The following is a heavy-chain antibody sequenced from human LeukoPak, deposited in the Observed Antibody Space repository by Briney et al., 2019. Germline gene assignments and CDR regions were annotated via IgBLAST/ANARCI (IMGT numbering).Heavy chain of an antibody. CDR1: GFTFDDYA. CDR2: ISWNSVSM. D-gene: IGHD3-10*01. CDR3: AKGRSLSHYYFDF. J-gene: IGHJ4*02. Sequence: PGVSLRLLCAASGFTFDDYAMHWVRQAPGKGLEWVSGISWNSVSMDYADPVKGRFTISRDHAKNSLYLQMNSLRSQDPAFFYCAKGRSLSHYYFDFWGWGTLVTVSS. V-gene: IGHV3-9*01.